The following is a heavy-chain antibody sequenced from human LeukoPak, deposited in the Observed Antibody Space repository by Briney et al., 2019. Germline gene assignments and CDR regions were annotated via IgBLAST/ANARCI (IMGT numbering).Heavy chain of an antibody. D-gene: IGHD5-18*01. CDR3: AKDPTAMVTYYYYMDV. V-gene: IGHV3-48*03. CDR1: GFTFRDYE. Sequence: QPGGSLRLSCAASGFTFRDYEMNWVRQAPGKGLEWVSYIGSGGDTIYYADSVRGRFTISRDNSKNTLYLQMNSLRAEDTAVYYCAKDPTAMVTYYYYMDVWGKGTTVTISS. CDR2: IGSGGDTI. J-gene: IGHJ6*03.